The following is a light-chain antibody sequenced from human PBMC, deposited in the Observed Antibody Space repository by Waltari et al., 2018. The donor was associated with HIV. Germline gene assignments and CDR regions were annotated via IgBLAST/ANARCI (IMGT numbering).Light chain of an antibody. CDR2: KSS. Sequence: DIQMTQSPSTLSASVGDRVTITCRASQSISSWLAWYQQKPGKGPNLLIYKSSSLESGVPSRFSGSGSGTEFTLTISRLQTDDFATYYCQHYNSYPWTFGQGTKVEIK. J-gene: IGKJ1*01. CDR3: QHYNSYPWT. CDR1: QSISSW. V-gene: IGKV1-5*03.